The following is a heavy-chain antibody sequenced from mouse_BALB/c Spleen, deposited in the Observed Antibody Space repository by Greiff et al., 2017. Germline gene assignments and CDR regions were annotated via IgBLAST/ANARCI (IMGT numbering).Heavy chain of an antibody. V-gene: IGHV3-2*02. CDR2: ISYNGST. CDR3: AREYYGLDY. D-gene: IGHD1-2*01. J-gene: IGHJ2*01. Sequence: EVQLVESGPGLVKPSQSLSLTCTVTGYSITSDYAWNWIRQFPGNKLEWMGYISYNGSTSYNPSLKSRISITRDTSKNQFFLQLNSVTTEDTATYYCAREYYGLDYWGQGTTLTVSS. CDR1: GYSITSDYA.